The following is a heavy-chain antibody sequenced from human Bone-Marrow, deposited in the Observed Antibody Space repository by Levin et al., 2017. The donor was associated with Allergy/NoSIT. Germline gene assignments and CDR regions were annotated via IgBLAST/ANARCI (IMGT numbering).Heavy chain of an antibody. Sequence: GESLKISCATSGITFSSYSMNWVRQAPGKGLEWGPYINSSSGTIYYADSVKGRFTISRDNAKKSLYLQMSSLRVEDTAVYYCVGGRPDYWGQGTLVTVSS. CDR3: VGGRPDY. V-gene: IGHV3-48*01. J-gene: IGHJ4*02. CDR2: INSSSGTI. CDR1: GITFSSYS.